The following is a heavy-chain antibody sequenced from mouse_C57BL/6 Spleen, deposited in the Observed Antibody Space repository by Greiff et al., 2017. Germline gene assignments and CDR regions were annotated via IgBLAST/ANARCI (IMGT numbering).Heavy chain of an antibody. CDR1: GFSLTSYG. CDR3: AREGVYYGDGVPFAY. CDR2: IWSGGST. D-gene: IGHD2-13*01. V-gene: IGHV2-2*01. J-gene: IGHJ3*01. Sequence: QVQLQQSGPGLVQPSQSLSITCTVSGFSLTSYGVHWVRQSPGKGLEWLGVIWSGGSTDYNAAFISRLRIRKDNSKSQVFFKMNSLQADDTAIYDCAREGVYYGDGVPFAYWGQGTLVTVAA.